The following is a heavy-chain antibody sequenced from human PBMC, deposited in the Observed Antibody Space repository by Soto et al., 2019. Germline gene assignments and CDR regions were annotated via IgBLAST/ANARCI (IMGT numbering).Heavy chain of an antibody. CDR1: EFAFSTHA. J-gene: IGHJ4*02. CDR2: ISGSGGST. CDR3: AKDPQYSGSPGVDY. D-gene: IGHD1-26*01. V-gene: IGHV3-23*04. Sequence: VQLVESGGGVVQPGRALRLSCAASEFAFSTHALHWVRQAPGKGLEWVSAISGSGGSTYYADSVKGRFTISRDNSKNTLYLQMNSLRAEDTAVYYCAKDPQYSGSPGVDYWGQGTLVTVSS.